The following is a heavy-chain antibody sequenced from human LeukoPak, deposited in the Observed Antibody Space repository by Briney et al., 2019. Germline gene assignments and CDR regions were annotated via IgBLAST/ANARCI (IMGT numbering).Heavy chain of an antibody. D-gene: IGHD6-19*01. V-gene: IGHV4-34*01. CDR1: GGSFSGYY. J-gene: IGHJ3*02. Sequence: SETLSLTCAVYGGSFSGYYWSWIRQPPGKGLEWIGEINHSGSTNYNPSLKSRVTISVDTSKNQFSLKLSSVTAADTAVYYCAREVDSSGWSYFNAFDIWGQGTMVTVSS. CDR3: AREVDSSGWSYFNAFDI. CDR2: INHSGST.